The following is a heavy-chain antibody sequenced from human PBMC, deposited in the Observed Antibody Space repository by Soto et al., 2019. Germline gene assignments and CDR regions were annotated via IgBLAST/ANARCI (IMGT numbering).Heavy chain of an antibody. D-gene: IGHD1-26*01. CDR2: FDPEDGET. J-gene: IGHJ3*02. V-gene: IGHV1-24*01. CDR1: GYTFSAYY. Sequence: ASVKVSCKASGYTFSAYYTHWVRQAPGKGLEWMGGFDPEDGETIYAQKFQGRVTMTEDTSTNTAYMELSSLRSEDTAVYYCATWFRWDDAFDIWGQGTMVTVSS. CDR3: ATWFRWDDAFDI.